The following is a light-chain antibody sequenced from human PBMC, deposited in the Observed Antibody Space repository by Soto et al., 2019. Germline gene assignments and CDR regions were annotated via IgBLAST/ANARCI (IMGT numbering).Light chain of an antibody. J-gene: IGKJ4*01. CDR2: GAS. V-gene: IGKV3-15*01. CDR3: QQHINWPLT. CDR1: QSISSD. Sequence: ETVLTQSPATLSVSPGERATLSCRASQSISSDLAWYQQKPGQAPRLLIYGASTTATAIPGRFSGSGSGREFTLSISSLQSEDFAVYYCQQHINWPLTFGGGTKVEIK.